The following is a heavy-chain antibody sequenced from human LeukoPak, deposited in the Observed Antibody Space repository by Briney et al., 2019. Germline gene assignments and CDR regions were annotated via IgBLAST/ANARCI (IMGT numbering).Heavy chain of an antibody. V-gene: IGHV1-2*02. CDR2: INPNSGGT. J-gene: IGHJ4*02. D-gene: IGHD3-22*01. CDR3: ARDRWTHYYDSSGYEIFDY. CDR1: GYTFTGYY. Sequence: ASVKVSCKASGYTFTGYYMHWVRQAPGQGLEWMGWINPNSGGTNYAQKFQGRVTMTRDTSISTAYMELSRLRSDDTAVYYCARDRWTHYYDSSGYEIFDYWGQGTLVTVSS.